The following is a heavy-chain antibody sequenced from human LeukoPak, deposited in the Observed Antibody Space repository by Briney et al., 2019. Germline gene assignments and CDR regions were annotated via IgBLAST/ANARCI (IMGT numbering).Heavy chain of an antibody. CDR3: AKRGHYSINWYHYFDY. CDR1: GFTFTTYG. Sequence: GGSLRLSCAASGFTFTTYGLHWVRQAPGKGLEWVAAIASNGGSEYYADSVKGRSTISRDNSKNTLFLRMNSLRPDDTAVYYCAKRGHYSINWYHYFDYWGQGTLVTVSS. D-gene: IGHD6-13*01. V-gene: IGHV3-30*18. J-gene: IGHJ4*02. CDR2: IASNGGSE.